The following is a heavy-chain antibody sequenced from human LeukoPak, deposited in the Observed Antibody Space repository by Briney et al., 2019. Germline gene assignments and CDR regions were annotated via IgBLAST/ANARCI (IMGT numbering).Heavy chain of an antibody. CDR2: IYYSGST. V-gene: IGHV4-4*02. D-gene: IGHD4-17*01. CDR3: ARAGYTVTTSVFDY. CDR1: GGPIRSSNW. J-gene: IGHJ4*02. Sequence: SETLSLTCAVSGGPIRSSNWWIWVRQPPGKGLEWIGSIYYSGSTYYNPSLKSRVTISVDTSKNQFSLKLSSVTAADTAVYYCARAGYTVTTSVFDYWGQGTLVTVSS.